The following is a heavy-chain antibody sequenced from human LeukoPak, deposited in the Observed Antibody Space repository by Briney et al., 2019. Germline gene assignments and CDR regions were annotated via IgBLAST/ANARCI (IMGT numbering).Heavy chain of an antibody. J-gene: IGHJ4*02. Sequence: GGSLRLSCAASGFTFISYWMSWVRQAPGKGLEWVANIKQDGSEKYYVDSVKGRFTISRDNAKNSLYLQMNSLRAEDTAVYYCARDATVATIFDYWGQGTLVTVSS. D-gene: IGHD5-12*01. V-gene: IGHV3-7*01. CDR1: GFTFISYW. CDR2: IKQDGSEK. CDR3: ARDATVATIFDY.